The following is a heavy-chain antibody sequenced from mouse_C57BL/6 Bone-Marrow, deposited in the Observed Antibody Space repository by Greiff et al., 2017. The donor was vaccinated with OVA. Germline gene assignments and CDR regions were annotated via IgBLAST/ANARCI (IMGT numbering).Heavy chain of an antibody. V-gene: IGHV1-82*01. D-gene: IGHD1-1*01. Sequence: VQGVESGPELVKPGASVKISCKASGYAFSSSWMNWVKQRPGKGLEWIGRIYPGDGDTNYNGKFKGKATLTADKSSSTAYMQLSSLTSEDSAVYCGARGGYYGSSWDFDYWGQGTTLTVSS. CDR2: IYPGDGDT. CDR1: GYAFSSSW. CDR3: ARGGYYGSSWDFDY. J-gene: IGHJ2*01.